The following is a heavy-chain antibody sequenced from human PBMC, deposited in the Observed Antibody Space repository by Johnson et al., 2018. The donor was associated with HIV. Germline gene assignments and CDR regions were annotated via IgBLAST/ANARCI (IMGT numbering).Heavy chain of an antibody. CDR3: ARERVVFASQSYSYGHDAFDI. D-gene: IGHD5-18*01. J-gene: IGHJ3*02. CDR1: GFTFSSYW. V-gene: IGHV3-7*01. CDR2: IKQDGSEK. Sequence: MQLVESGGGLVQPGGSLRLSCAASGFTFSSYWMSWVRQAPGKGLEWVANIKQDGSEKYYVDSVKGRFTIYRENAKNSLYLQMNSLRAEDTAVYYCARERVVFASQSYSYGHDAFDIWGQGTMVTVSS.